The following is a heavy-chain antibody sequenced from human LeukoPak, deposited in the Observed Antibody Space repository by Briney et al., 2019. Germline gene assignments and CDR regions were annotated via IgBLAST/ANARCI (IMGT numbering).Heavy chain of an antibody. D-gene: IGHD1-1*01. CDR2: IYYSGST. CDR3: ARRERDYYYGMDV. V-gene: IGHV4-59*08. J-gene: IGHJ6*02. Sequence: SETQSLTCTVSGGSIGSYYWSWIRQPPGKGLEWIGYIYYSGSTNYNPSLKSRVTISVDTSKNQFSLKLSSVTAADTAVYYCARRERDYYYGMDVWGQGTTVTVSS. CDR1: GGSIGSYY.